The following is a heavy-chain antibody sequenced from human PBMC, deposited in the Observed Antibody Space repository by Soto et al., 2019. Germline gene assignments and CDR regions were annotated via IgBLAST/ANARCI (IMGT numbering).Heavy chain of an antibody. V-gene: IGHV1-69*13. CDR2: IIPIFGTA. D-gene: IGHD5-12*01. J-gene: IGHJ6*02. CDR3: ARDRRRSSGYVVHYGMDV. CDR1: GGTFISYA. Sequence: SVKVSFKASGGTFISYAISWVRQAPGQGLEWMGGIIPIFGTANYAQKFQGRVTITADESTSTAYMELSSLRSEDTAVYYCARDRRRSSGYVVHYGMDVWGQGTTVTVSS.